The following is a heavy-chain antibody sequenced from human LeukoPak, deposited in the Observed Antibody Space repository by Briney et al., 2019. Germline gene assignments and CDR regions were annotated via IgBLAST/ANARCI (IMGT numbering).Heavy chain of an antibody. CDR1: GFTFSSYA. Sequence: PGGSLRLSCAASGFTFSSYAMSWVRQAPGKGLEWVSGISGSGVSTYYADSVKGRFTISRDSSKNTLYLQMNSLRAEDTAIYYCARVIRAAPGKGYFDYWGQGTLVTVSS. V-gene: IGHV3-23*01. CDR2: ISGSGVST. CDR3: ARVIRAAPGKGYFDY. D-gene: IGHD6-13*01. J-gene: IGHJ4*02.